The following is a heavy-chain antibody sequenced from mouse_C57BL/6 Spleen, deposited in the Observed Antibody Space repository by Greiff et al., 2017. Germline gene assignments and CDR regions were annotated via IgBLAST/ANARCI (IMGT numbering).Heavy chain of an antibody. Sequence: EVQLQESGPELVKPGASVKIPCKASGYTFTDYNMDWVKQSHGKSLEWIGDINPNNGGTISNQKFKGKATLTVDKSSSTAYMELRSLTSEDTAVYDCARSRSTTVVAGGYYAMDYWGQGTSVTVSS. CDR1: GYTFTDYN. CDR3: ARSRSTTVVAGGYYAMDY. CDR2: INPNNGGT. D-gene: IGHD1-1*01. V-gene: IGHV1-18*01. J-gene: IGHJ4*01.